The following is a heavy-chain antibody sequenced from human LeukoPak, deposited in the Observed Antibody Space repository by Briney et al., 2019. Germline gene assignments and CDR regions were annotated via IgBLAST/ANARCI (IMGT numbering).Heavy chain of an antibody. D-gene: IGHD2/OR15-2a*01. V-gene: IGHV3-74*01. J-gene: IGHJ3*02. CDR1: GFTFSSYW. Sequence: RGRSLRLSCAASGFTFSSYWMHGVRQAPGKGLMWVSRINSDGSSTSYADSVKGRFTISRDNAKNTLYLQMNSLRAEDTAVYYCTRLSTSDIWGQGTMVTVSS. CDR2: INSDGSST. CDR3: TRLSTSDI.